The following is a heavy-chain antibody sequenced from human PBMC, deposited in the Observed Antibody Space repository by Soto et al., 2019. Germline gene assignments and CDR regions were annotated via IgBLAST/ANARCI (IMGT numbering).Heavy chain of an antibody. CDR3: TRSIMGFSYADS. D-gene: IGHD2-2*01. CDR1: GFTFSSYW. CDR2: INDDGSDT. Sequence: EVQLVESGGVLVQPGGSLRLSCAASGFTFSSYWMHWVRQAPGKGPVWVSRINDDGSDTVYADSVKGRFTISRDNAKNALYPQINSRRAEDTAVYYCTRSIMGFSYADSWGQGTLVTVS. J-gene: IGHJ4*02. V-gene: IGHV3-74*01.